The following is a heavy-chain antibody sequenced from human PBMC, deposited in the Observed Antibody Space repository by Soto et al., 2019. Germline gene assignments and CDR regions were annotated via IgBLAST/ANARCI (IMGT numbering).Heavy chain of an antibody. D-gene: IGHD4-4*01. CDR2: IYYSGST. Sequence: SETVSLTCTVSGCCISSYYWSWIRQPPGKGLEWIGYIYYSGSTNYNPSLKSRVTISVDTSKNQFSLKLSSVTAADTAVYYCARIHYSNCVDYYYGMDVWGQGTTVTVSS. J-gene: IGHJ6*02. CDR3: ARIHYSNCVDYYYGMDV. CDR1: GCCISSYY. V-gene: IGHV4-59*08.